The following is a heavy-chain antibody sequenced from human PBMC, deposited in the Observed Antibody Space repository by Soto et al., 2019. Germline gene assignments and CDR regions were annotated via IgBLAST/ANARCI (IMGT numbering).Heavy chain of an antibody. Sequence: GGSLRLSCAASGLTFSNYDMHWVRQAPGEGLEWVAVLSFDGTSKNYADSVKGRFTISRDNSKNTLFLQMNSLRTEDTAVYFCAKDFYTVRVPAAPRPHYFDFWGPGTLVTVSS. CDR1: GLTFSNYD. CDR2: LSFDGTSK. V-gene: IGHV3-30*18. CDR3: AKDFYTVRVPAAPRPHYFDF. D-gene: IGHD2-2*01. J-gene: IGHJ4*02.